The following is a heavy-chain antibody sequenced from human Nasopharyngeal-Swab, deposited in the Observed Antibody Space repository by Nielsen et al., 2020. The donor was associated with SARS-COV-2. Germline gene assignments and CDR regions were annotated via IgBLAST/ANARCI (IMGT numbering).Heavy chain of an antibody. V-gene: IGHV1-69*13. CDR3: SRTYYYDSSGRNAFDI. Sequence: SVKVSCKASGGTFRSLGISWVRQAPGQGLEWMGGIIPMFATANYAQKFQGRVTITADESTSTAYMELSSLRSEDTAVYYCSRTYYYDSSGRNAFDIWGQGTMVTVSS. CDR2: IIPMFATA. J-gene: IGHJ3*02. CDR1: GGTFRSLG. D-gene: IGHD3-22*01.